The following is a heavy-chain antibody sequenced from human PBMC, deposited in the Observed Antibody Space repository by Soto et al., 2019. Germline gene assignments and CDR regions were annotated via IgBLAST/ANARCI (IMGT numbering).Heavy chain of an antibody. CDR2: IYYSGST. V-gene: IGHV4-39*01. CDR1: GGSISSSSYY. D-gene: IGHD3-9*01. Sequence: SETLSLTCTVSGGSISSSSYYWGWIRQPPGKGLEWIGSIYYSGSTYYNPSLKSRVTISVDTSKNQFSLKLSSVTAADTAVYYCARYQNYDILTGPGRQFDYWGQGTLVTVSS. J-gene: IGHJ4*02. CDR3: ARYQNYDILTGPGRQFDY.